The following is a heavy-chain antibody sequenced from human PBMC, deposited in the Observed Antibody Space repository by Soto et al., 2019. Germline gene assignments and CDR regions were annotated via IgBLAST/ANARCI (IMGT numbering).Heavy chain of an antibody. CDR2: ISSSSSTI. J-gene: IGHJ6*03. CDR3: ARAGSAGLNYYYYYMDV. D-gene: IGHD6-13*01. CDR1: GFTFSSYS. V-gene: IGHV3-48*01. Sequence: GGSLRLSCAASGFTFSSYSMNWVRQAPGKGLEWVSYISSSSSTIYYADSVKGRFTISRDNAKNSLYLQMNSLRAEDTAVYYCARAGSAGLNYYYYYMDVWGQGTTVTVSS.